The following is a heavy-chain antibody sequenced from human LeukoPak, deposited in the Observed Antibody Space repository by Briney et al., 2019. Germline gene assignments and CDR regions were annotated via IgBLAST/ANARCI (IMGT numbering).Heavy chain of an antibody. V-gene: IGHV1-69*13. CDR2: IIPIFGTA. Sequence: ASVKVSCKAPGGTFSSYAISWVRQAPGQGLEWMGGIIPIFGTANYAQKFQGRVTITADESTSTAYMELSSLRSEDTAVYYCARDQGIVGATDAFDIWGQGTMVTVSS. CDR3: ARDQGIVGATDAFDI. D-gene: IGHD1-26*01. J-gene: IGHJ3*02. CDR1: GGTFSSYA.